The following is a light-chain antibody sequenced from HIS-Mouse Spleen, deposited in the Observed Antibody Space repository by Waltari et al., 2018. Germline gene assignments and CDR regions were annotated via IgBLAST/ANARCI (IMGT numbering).Light chain of an antibody. CDR2: AAS. CDR3: QQYNSYPLT. CDR1: HGFSNY. J-gene: IGKJ4*01. V-gene: IGKV1-16*01. Sequence: DIQRTQSPSSLSASAGDRGTNTCLASHGFSNYLPWFQQKPGKAPKSLNYAASSLQSGVPSTFSGSGSGTDFTLTITGLQPEDFETYYCQQYNSYPLTFGGGTKVEI.